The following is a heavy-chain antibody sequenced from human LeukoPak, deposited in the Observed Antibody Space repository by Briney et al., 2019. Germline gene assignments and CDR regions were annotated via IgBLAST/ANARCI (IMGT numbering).Heavy chain of an antibody. Sequence: GGSLRLSCVASGFTFSEFAMNWVRQVPGKGPDWVSHIGGRGVDREYEESVKSRLTVSRDNSRTSLYLQMNSLRAEHTAIYYCAKDSLERNGVYDAFDVWGQGTKVTVAS. J-gene: IGHJ3*01. CDR3: AKDSLERNGVYDAFDV. V-gene: IGHV3-23*01. CDR1: GFTFSEFA. CDR2: IGGRGVDR. D-gene: IGHD2-8*01.